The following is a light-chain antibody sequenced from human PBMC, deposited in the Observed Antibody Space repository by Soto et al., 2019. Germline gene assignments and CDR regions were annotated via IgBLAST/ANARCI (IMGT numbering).Light chain of an antibody. Sequence: DIVLPQSPGTLSLSHGERATLSCRASQSVGSAYLAWYQHKPGQAPRLLIYGTSSRATGIADRFTGSGSGTDFTLTISRLEPEDCAVYYCQQYAGSRWTFGQGTKV. CDR2: GTS. V-gene: IGKV3-20*01. CDR3: QQYAGSRWT. CDR1: QSVGSAY. J-gene: IGKJ1*01.